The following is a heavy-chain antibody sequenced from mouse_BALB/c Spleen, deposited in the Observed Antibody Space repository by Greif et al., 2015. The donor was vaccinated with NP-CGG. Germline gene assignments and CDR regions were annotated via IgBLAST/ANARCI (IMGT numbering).Heavy chain of an antibody. CDR1: GFTFSSFG. CDR3: ARSYYGSSYDYFDY. Sequence: DVHLVESGGGLVQPGGSRKLSCAASGFTFSSFGMHWVRQAPEKGLEWVAYISSGSSTIYYADTVKGRFTISRDNPKNTLFLQMTSLRSEDTAMYYCARSYYGSSYDYFDYWGQGTTLTVSS. D-gene: IGHD1-1*01. J-gene: IGHJ2*01. V-gene: IGHV5-17*02. CDR2: ISSGSSTI.